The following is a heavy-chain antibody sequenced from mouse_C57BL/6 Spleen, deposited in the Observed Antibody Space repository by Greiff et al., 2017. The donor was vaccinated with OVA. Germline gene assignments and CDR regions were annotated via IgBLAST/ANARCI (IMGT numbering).Heavy chain of an antibody. CDR2: IYPGSGNT. CDR3: ARWNYYSNRFDY. J-gene: IGHJ2*01. V-gene: IGHV1-76*01. D-gene: IGHD2-5*01. Sequence: QVQLQQSGAELVRPGASVKLSCKASGYTFTDYYINWVKQRPGQGLEWIARIYPGSGNTYYNEKFKGKATLTAEKSSSTAYMQLSSLTSEDSAVYFCARWNYYSNRFDYWGQGTTLTVSS. CDR1: GYTFTDYY.